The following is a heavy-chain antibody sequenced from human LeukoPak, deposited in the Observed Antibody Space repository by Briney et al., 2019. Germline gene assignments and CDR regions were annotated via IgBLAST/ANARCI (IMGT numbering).Heavy chain of an antibody. CDR1: GFSFMTHG. Sequence: GRSLRLSCVVSGFSFMTHGFHWVRQAPGKGLGWVAVISDEKVISDGEYVRYYADSVKGRFTISRDNSKNTVYLQMNSLRVEDTAVYYCATERPRRIERFDYWGQGTLVTVSS. CDR2: ISDEKVISDGEYVR. V-gene: IGHV3-30*03. J-gene: IGHJ4*02. D-gene: IGHD2/OR15-2a*01. CDR3: ATERPRRIERFDY.